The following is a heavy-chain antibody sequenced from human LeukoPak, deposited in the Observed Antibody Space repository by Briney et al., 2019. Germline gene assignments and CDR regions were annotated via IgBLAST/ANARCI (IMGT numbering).Heavy chain of an antibody. CDR1: GFTFSDHY. CDR3: AREGPVTTLYYYYGMDV. D-gene: IGHD4-17*01. Sequence: GGSLRLSCAASGFTFSDHYMDWVRQAPGKGLEWVGRTRNKANSYTTEYAASVKGRFTISRDDSKNSLYLQMNSLKTEDTAVYYCAREGPVTTLYYYYGMDVWGQGTTVTVSS. V-gene: IGHV3-72*01. CDR2: TRNKANSYTT. J-gene: IGHJ6*02.